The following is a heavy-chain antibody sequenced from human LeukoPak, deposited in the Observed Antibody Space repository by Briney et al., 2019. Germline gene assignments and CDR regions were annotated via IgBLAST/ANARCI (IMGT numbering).Heavy chain of an antibody. CDR2: FDPEDGET. Sequence: ASVKVSCKVSGYTLTELSMHWVRQAPGKGLEWMGGFDPEDGETIYAQKFQGRVTMTEDTSTDTAYMELSSLRSEDTAVYYCATEGVEGIVVVPALGYWGQGTLVTVPS. V-gene: IGHV1-24*01. D-gene: IGHD2-2*01. CDR3: ATEGVEGIVVVPALGY. J-gene: IGHJ4*02. CDR1: GYTLTELS.